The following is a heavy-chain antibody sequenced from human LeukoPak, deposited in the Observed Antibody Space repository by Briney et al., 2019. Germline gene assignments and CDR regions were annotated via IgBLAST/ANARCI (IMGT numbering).Heavy chain of an antibody. D-gene: IGHD3-3*01. Sequence: SETLSLTCTVSGGSISNYHWSWIRQPPGKGLEWIGYIYYSGSTNYNPSLKSRVTISIDTSKDQFSLKLNSVTAADTAVYYCARDLRVAGYFDLWGRGTLVTVSS. V-gene: IGHV4-59*01. J-gene: IGHJ2*01. CDR1: GGSISNYH. CDR3: ARDLRVAGYFDL. CDR2: IYYSGST.